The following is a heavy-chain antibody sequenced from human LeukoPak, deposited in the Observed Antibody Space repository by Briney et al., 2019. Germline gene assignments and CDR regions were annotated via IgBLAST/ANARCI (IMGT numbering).Heavy chain of an antibody. CDR1: GGSFSGYY. CDR3: ARVSLGMVRGVANLEFDY. Sequence: SETLSLTCAVYGGSFSGYYWSWIRQPPGKGLEWIGEINHSGSTNYNPSLKSRVTISVDTSKNQFSLKLSSVTAADTAVYYCARVSLGMVRGVANLEFDYWGQGTLVTVSS. J-gene: IGHJ4*02. V-gene: IGHV4-34*01. D-gene: IGHD3-10*01. CDR2: INHSGST.